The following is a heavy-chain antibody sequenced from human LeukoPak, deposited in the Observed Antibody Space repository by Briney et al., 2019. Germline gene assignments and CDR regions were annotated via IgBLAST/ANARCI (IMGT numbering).Heavy chain of an antibody. D-gene: IGHD2-2*01. V-gene: IGHV3-21*01. CDR3: ARVVTSPPLFVIDY. Sequence: GGSLRLSCAASGFTFSSYSMNWVRQAPGKGLEWVSSISSSSSYIYYADSVKGQFTISRDNAKNSLYLQMNSLRAEDTAVYYCARVVTSPPLFVIDYWGQGTLVTVSS. J-gene: IGHJ4*02. CDR2: ISSSSSYI. CDR1: GFTFSSYS.